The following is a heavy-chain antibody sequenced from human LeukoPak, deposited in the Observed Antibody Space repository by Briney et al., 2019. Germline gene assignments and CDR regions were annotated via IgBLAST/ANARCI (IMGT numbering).Heavy chain of an antibody. D-gene: IGHD2-15*01. Sequence: GGSLRLSCAASGFTFSSYAMSWVRQAPGKGLEWVSAISGSGGSTYYADSVKGRFTISRDNSKNTLYLQMNSLRAEDTAVYYCAKVRTELGYCSGGSCCGHLFDYWGQGTLVTVSS. J-gene: IGHJ4*02. CDR1: GFTFSSYA. CDR2: ISGSGGST. CDR3: AKVRTELGYCSGGSCCGHLFDY. V-gene: IGHV3-23*01.